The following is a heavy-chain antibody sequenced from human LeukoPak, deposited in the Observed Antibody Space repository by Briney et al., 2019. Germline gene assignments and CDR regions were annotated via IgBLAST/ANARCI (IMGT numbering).Heavy chain of an antibody. J-gene: IGHJ4*02. Sequence: PSETPSLTCTVSGGSISSYYWSWIRQPPGKGLEWIGYIYYSGTTDYNPSLKSRVTISVDTSNNQFSLKVSSVTAADTAVYYCARSSGAYRSFDYWGQGTLVPVPS. CDR1: GGSISSYY. D-gene: IGHD1-26*01. V-gene: IGHV4-59*01. CDR3: ARSSGAYRSFDY. CDR2: IYYSGTT.